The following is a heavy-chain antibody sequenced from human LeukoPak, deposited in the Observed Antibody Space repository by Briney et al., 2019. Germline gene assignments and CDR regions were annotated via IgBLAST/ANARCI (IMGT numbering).Heavy chain of an antibody. D-gene: IGHD5-18*01. CDR3: AKAESDSYGYPNSFDY. J-gene: IGHJ4*02. CDR2: LSASGVRT. CDR1: GFTFSNYA. V-gene: IGHV3-23*01. Sequence: PGGSLRLSCAASGFTFSNYALTWVRQAPGEGLEWVSGLSASGVRTYYADSVKGRFTISRDNSENTLYLQMNSLRVDDTAVYYCAKAESDSYGYPNSFDYWGQGILVTVSS.